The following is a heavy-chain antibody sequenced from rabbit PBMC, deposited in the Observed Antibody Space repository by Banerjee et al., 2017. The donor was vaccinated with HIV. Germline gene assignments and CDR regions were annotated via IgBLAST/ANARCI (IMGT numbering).Heavy chain of an antibody. Sequence: EESGGGLVQPEGSLTLSCKTSGFTLSSSYWIYWVRQAPGKGLEWIGCINTGDGSTYYASWAKGRFTISKTSSTTVTLQMTSLTAADTATYFCARGWITMTMNLWGPGTLVTVS. V-gene: IGHV1S45*01. CDR1: GFTLSSSYW. CDR2: INTGDGST. CDR3: ARGWITMTMNL. D-gene: IGHD2-1*01. J-gene: IGHJ4*01.